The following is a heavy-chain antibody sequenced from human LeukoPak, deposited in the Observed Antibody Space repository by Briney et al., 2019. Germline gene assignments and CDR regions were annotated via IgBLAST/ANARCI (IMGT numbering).Heavy chain of an antibody. CDR2: IYSSGNT. Sequence: SETLSLTCSFSGDSIGTYYWSWIRQSPGKGLEWIGHIYSSGNTDYNSSLKSRVTISVDTSKSQFSLRLSSVTATDTAVYYCARLRWQLVGPYFDYWGQGILVTVSS. CDR1: GDSIGTYY. V-gene: IGHV4-59*01. CDR3: ARLRWQLVGPYFDY. D-gene: IGHD1-26*01. J-gene: IGHJ4*02.